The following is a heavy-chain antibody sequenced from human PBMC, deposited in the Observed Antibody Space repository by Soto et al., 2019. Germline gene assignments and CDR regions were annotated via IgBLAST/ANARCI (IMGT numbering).Heavy chain of an antibody. D-gene: IGHD2-15*01. V-gene: IGHV1-3*05. Sequence: QVQLVQSGAEEKKPGASVKVSCKASGYTFTTYPMNWLRQAPGQRPEWMGWINVGNGGTKYSQKFQGRVSITRDTSASTAYRQLGRLRSDDTAVYYCAPDRGGYCSGGSCPEAWFDPWGQGTLVTVTS. CDR1: GYTFTTYP. J-gene: IGHJ5*02. CDR3: APDRGGYCSGGSCPEAWFDP. CDR2: INVGNGGT.